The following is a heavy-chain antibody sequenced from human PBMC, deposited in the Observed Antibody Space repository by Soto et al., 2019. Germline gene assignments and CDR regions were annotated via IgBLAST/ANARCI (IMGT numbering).Heavy chain of an antibody. D-gene: IGHD6-19*01. CDR2: IYHSGST. CDR1: GGYISGYS. CDR3: ARAGGLGAVAVDY. V-gene: IGHV4-30-2*01. J-gene: IGHJ4*02. Sequence: SETLSLTCTVSGGYISGYSWSWIRQPPGKGLEWIGYIYHSGSTYYNPSLKSRVTISVDRSKNQFSLKLSSATAADTAVYYCARAGGLGAVAVDYWGQGTLVTVSS.